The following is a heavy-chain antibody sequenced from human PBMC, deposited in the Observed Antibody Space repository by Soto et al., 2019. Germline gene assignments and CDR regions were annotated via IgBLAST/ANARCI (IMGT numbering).Heavy chain of an antibody. D-gene: IGHD3-9*01. CDR1: GYTFTSYD. CDR2: MNPNSGNT. Sequence: ASVKVSCKASGYTFTSYDINWVRQATGQGLEWMGWMNPNSGNTGYAQKFQGRVTMTRNTSISTAYMELSSLRSEDTAVYYCARGLSPHIGRFDWLLWDSVDAFDIWGQGTMVTVSS. J-gene: IGHJ3*02. V-gene: IGHV1-8*01. CDR3: ARGLSPHIGRFDWLLWDSVDAFDI.